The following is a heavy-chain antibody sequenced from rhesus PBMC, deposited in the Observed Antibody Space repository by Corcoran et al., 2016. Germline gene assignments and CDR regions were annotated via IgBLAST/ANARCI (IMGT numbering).Heavy chain of an antibody. CDR2: IYWDDDK. J-gene: IGHJ4*01. V-gene: IGHV2S1*01. D-gene: IGHD4-29*01. CDR1: GFSLSTSGRG. Sequence: QVTLKESGPALVKPTQTLTLTCTFSGFSLSTSGRGVGWILQPPGKALEWLASIYWDDDKYYSTSLKSRLTISNDTSKNQVVLTMTNMDPVDTATYYCARGGGSSPFDYWGQGVLVTVSS. CDR3: ARGGGSSPFDY.